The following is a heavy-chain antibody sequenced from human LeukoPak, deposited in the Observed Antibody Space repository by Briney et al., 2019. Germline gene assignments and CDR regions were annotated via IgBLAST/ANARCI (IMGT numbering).Heavy chain of an antibody. D-gene: IGHD7-27*01. J-gene: IGHJ3*02. V-gene: IGHV1-2*02. CDR1: GYTFTGYY. Sequence: ASVKVSCKASGYTFTGYYMHWVRQAPGQGLEWMGWINPNSGGTNYAQKFQGRVTMTRDTSISTAYMELGRLRSADTAVYYCARVAWGSSPDAFDIWGQGTMVTVSS. CDR2: INPNSGGT. CDR3: ARVAWGSSPDAFDI.